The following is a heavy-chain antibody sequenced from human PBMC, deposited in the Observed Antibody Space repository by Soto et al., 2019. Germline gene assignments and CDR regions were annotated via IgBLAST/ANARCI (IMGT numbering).Heavy chain of an antibody. V-gene: IGHV3-7*05. D-gene: IGHD2-8*01. J-gene: IGHJ3*02. CDR3: ARDLRLCTNGVCDSWRGAFDI. Sequence: GGSLRLSCAASGFTFSSYWMSWVRQAPGKGLEWVANIKQDGSEKYYVDSVKGRFTISRDNAKNSLYLQMNSLRAEDTAVYYCARDLRLCTNGVCDSWRGAFDIWGQGTMVTGSS. CDR2: IKQDGSEK. CDR1: GFTFSSYW.